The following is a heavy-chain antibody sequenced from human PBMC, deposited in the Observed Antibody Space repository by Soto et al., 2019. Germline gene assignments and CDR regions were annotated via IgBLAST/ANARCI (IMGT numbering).Heavy chain of an antibody. Sequence: ASVKVSCKASGGTFSSYTISWVRQAPGQGLEWMGRIIPILGIANYAQKFQGRVTITADKSTSTAYMELSSLRSEDTAVYYCACLWEWSSSWYGLDYWGQGTLVTVSS. D-gene: IGHD6-13*01. CDR2: IIPILGIA. CDR1: GGTFSSYT. J-gene: IGHJ4*02. CDR3: ACLWEWSSSWYGLDY. V-gene: IGHV1-69*02.